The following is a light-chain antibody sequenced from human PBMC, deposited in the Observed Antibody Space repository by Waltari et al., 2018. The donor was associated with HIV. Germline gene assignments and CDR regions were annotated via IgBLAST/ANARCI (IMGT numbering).Light chain of an antibody. V-gene: IGKV1-39*01. J-gene: IGKJ3*01. CDR1: QNIKNY. CDR3: QQSYSSPT. CDR2: TAT. Sequence: DIQMTQSPSSLSASIGDRVTITCRTSQNIKNYLNWYQQKPGKAPKMLIYTATTLQSVVSSRFNGSGSGTDFTLTITGLEPEDFALYFCQQSYSSPTFGPGTTVDVK.